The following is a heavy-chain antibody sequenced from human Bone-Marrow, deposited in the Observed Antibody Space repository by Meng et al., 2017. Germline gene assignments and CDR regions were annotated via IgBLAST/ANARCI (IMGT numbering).Heavy chain of an antibody. CDR2: INHSGGT. V-gene: IGHV4-34*01. Sequence: QVQLRQWGAGLLKPSETLSLTCAVYGGTFSDYYWSWIRQPPGKGLEWIGEINHSGGTKYTPSLESRVTISIDTSKNQFSLKLSSVTAADTAIYYCARQGDTAMATFDYWGQGTLVTVSS. CDR1: GGTFSDYY. J-gene: IGHJ4*02. CDR3: ARQGDTAMATFDY. D-gene: IGHD5-18*01.